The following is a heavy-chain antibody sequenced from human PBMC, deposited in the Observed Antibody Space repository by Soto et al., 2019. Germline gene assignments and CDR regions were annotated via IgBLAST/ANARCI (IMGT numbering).Heavy chain of an antibody. V-gene: IGHV4-61*01. J-gene: IGHJ4*02. Sequence: SETLSLTCTVSGGSVSRDSNFWSWIRQPPGKGLEWIGYIYYSGPSRYNPSLESRVTISIDSSKNQVSLTLTSVAAADTAVYYCARGYSHYAHWGRGTLVTVSS. D-gene: IGHD4-4*01. CDR3: ARGYSHYAH. CDR1: GGSVSRDSNF. CDR2: IYYSGPS.